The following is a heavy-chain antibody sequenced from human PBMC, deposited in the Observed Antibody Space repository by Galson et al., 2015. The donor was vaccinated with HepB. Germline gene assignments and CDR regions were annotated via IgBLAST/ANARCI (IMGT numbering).Heavy chain of an antibody. V-gene: IGHV1-69*13. Sequence: SVKVSCKASGSTFSSYAISWVRQAPGQGLEWMGGIIPIFGTANYAQKFQGRVTITADESTSTAYMELSSLRSEDTAVYYCAARDTGANWYFDLWGRGTLVTVSS. CDR1: GSTFSSYA. CDR3: AARDTGANWYFDL. CDR2: IIPIFGTA. D-gene: IGHD7-27*01. J-gene: IGHJ2*01.